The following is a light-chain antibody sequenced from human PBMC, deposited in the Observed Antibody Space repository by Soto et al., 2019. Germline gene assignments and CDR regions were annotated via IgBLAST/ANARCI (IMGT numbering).Light chain of an antibody. J-gene: IGKJ1*01. V-gene: IGKV3-15*01. Sequence: EVVMRQSPANLSVSPGEGATLSCRASQSVSSNLAWYQQKPGQAPRLLIYGASTRATGIPARFSGSGSGTEFTLTISSLQPDDFATYYCQHYNSYSEAFGQGTKVDIK. CDR2: GAS. CDR3: QHYNSYSEA. CDR1: QSVSSN.